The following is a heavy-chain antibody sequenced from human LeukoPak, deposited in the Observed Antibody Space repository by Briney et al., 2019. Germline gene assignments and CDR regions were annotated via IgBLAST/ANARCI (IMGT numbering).Heavy chain of an antibody. Sequence: SETLSLTCTVSGGSISSHYWSWIRQPPGKGLEWIGYIYYSGSTNYNPSLKSRVTISVDTSKNQFSLKLSSVTAADTAVYYCARPRGRGLFNWFDPWGQGTLVTVSS. CDR2: IYYSGST. J-gene: IGHJ5*02. D-gene: IGHD3-10*01. CDR1: GGSISSHY. V-gene: IGHV4-59*11. CDR3: ARPRGRGLFNWFDP.